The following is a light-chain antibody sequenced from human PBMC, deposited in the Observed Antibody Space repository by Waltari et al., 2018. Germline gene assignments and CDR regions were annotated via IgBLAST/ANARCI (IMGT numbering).Light chain of an antibody. J-gene: IGLJ3*02. V-gene: IGLV3-21*02. CDR2: DDP. Sequence: SYVLTQSPSVSVAPGQTATIACGGDRIDRRAVHWYHQKPGQAPLLVGYDDPDRHPWLAGLFSGSNTGTTAPVASGRVEAGDGADYYCQVWDDNSDHWLFGGGTKLTVL. CDR1: RIDRRA. CDR3: QVWDDNSDHWL.